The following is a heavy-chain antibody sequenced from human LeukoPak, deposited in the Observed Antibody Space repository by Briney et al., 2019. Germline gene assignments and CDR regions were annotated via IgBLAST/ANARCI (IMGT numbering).Heavy chain of an antibody. CDR2: INHGGST. Sequence: SETLSLTCAVYGGSLSAYYWTWIRQPPGKGLEWIGEINHGGSTNYNPSLKSRVTISVDTSKNQFSLKLSSVTAADTAVYYCARDRYYYDSSGYYWLFDYWGQGTLVIVSS. V-gene: IGHV4-34*01. J-gene: IGHJ4*02. D-gene: IGHD3-22*01. CDR3: ARDRYYYDSSGYYWLFDY. CDR1: GGSLSAYY.